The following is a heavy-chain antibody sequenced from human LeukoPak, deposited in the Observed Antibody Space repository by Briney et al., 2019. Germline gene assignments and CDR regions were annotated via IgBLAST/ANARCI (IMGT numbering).Heavy chain of an antibody. V-gene: IGHV4-4*02. CDR3: ARRMVRGPRYYFDY. Sequence: SGTLSLTCAVSGVSISSNLWWTWVRQPPGKGLEWIAEIHHSGSINYNPSLKSRVTISVDTSKNQFSLKLSSVTAADTAVYYCARRMVRGPRYYFDYWGQGTLVTVSS. D-gene: IGHD3-10*01. CDR1: GVSISSNLW. CDR2: IHHSGSI. J-gene: IGHJ4*02.